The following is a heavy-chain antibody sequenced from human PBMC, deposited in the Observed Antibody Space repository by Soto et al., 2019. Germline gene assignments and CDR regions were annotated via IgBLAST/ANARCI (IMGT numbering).Heavy chain of an antibody. V-gene: IGHV1-69*13. D-gene: IGHD5-18*01. Sequence: SVKGSCKASGGTFSSYAISWVRQAPGQGLEWMGGIIPIFGTATYAQKFQGRVTITADESTSTAYMELSSLRSEDTAVYYCATRGYSYGYYFDYWGQGTLVIVSS. CDR3: ATRGYSYGYYFDY. CDR2: IIPIFGTA. CDR1: GGTFSSYA. J-gene: IGHJ4*02.